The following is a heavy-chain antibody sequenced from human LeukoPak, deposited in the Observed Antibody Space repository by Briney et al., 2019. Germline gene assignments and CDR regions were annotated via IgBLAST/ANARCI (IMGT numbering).Heavy chain of an antibody. D-gene: IGHD3-22*01. CDR2: ISAYNGNT. V-gene: IGHV1-18*04. Sequence: GASVKVSCKASGYTFTSYGISWVRQAPGQGLEWMGWISAYNGNTNYAQNLQGRVTMTTDTSTSTAYMEVRSLRSDDTAMYYCARDRDSSGYYYQAVYYWGQGTLVTVSS. CDR1: GYTFTSYG. J-gene: IGHJ4*02. CDR3: ARDRDSSGYYYQAVYY.